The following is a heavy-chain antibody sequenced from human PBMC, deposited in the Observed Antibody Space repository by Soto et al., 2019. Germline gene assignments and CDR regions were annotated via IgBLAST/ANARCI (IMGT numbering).Heavy chain of an antibody. CDR3: ARHSTRFYYYYGMDV. CDR1: GYIFTSYW. D-gene: IGHD2-15*01. J-gene: IGHJ6*02. V-gene: IGHV5-10-1*01. Sequence: GESLKISCNGSGYIFTSYWISWVRQMPGKGLEWMGRIDPSDSYTNYSPSFQGHVTISADKSISTAYLQWSSLKASDTAMYYCARHSTRFYYYYGMDVWGQGTTVTVSS. CDR2: IDPSDSYT.